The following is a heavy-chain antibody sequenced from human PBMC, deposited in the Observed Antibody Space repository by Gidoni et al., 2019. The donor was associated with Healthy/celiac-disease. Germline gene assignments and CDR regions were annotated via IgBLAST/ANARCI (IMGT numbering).Heavy chain of an antibody. CDR2: ISGSGGST. Sequence: EVQLLESGGGLVQPGGSLRLSCAASGFTFSSYAMSWVRQAPGKGLEWVSAISGSGGSTYYADSVKGRFTISRDNSKNTLYLQMNSLRAEDTAVYYCAKDQEYSSGWPDAFDIWGQGTMVTVSS. CDR1: GFTFSSYA. CDR3: AKDQEYSSGWPDAFDI. V-gene: IGHV3-23*01. D-gene: IGHD6-19*01. J-gene: IGHJ3*02.